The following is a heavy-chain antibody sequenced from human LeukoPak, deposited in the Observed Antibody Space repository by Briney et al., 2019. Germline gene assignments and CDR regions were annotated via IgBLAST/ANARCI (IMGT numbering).Heavy chain of an antibody. J-gene: IGHJ4*02. CDR1: GFTFSSYA. D-gene: IGHD3-22*01. Sequence: PGGSLRLSCAASGFTFSSYAMHWVRQAPGKGLEWVSVVTGSGERTVYADSVKGRFAISRDNSKNMVYLQMNSLRVEDAAIYYCAREHYYDSSGYYYWDYWGQGTLVTVSS. V-gene: IGHV3-23*01. CDR3: AREHYYDSSGYYYWDY. CDR2: VTGSGERT.